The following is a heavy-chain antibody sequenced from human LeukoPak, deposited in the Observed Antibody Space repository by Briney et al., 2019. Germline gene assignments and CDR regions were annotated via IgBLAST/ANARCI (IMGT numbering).Heavy chain of an antibody. J-gene: IGHJ4*02. Sequence: PGGSLRLSCAASGFTFSSYAMSWVRQAPGKGLEWVSAISGSGGSTYYADSVKGRFTISRDSSKNTLYLQMNSLRAEDTAVYYCAKSSPNYYGSGSQDYFDYWGQGTLVTVSS. CDR2: ISGSGGST. CDR1: GFTFSSYA. V-gene: IGHV3-23*01. D-gene: IGHD3-10*01. CDR3: AKSSPNYYGSGSQDYFDY.